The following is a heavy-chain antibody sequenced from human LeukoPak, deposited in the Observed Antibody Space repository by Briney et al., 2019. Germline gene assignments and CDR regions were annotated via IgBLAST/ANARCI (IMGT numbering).Heavy chain of an antibody. CDR1: GFTFGSYS. CDR2: ISSSSSYI. CDR3: ARVLNDSSGYYYSFYYYYYMDV. V-gene: IGHV3-21*01. D-gene: IGHD3-22*01. Sequence: GGSLRLSCAASGFTFGSYSMNWVRQAPGKGLEWVSSISSSSSYIYYADSVKGRFTISRDNAKNSLYLQMNSLRAEDTAVYYCARVLNDSSGYYYSFYYYYYMDVWGKGTTVTVSS. J-gene: IGHJ6*03.